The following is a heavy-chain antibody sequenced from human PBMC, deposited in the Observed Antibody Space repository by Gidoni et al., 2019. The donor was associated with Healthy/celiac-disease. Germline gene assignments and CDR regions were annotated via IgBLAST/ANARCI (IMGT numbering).Heavy chain of an antibody. CDR1: GGSFSGYY. CDR3: ARGRRFSTFGSLDY. CDR2: INHSGST. D-gene: IGHD3-3*01. Sequence: QVQLQQWGAGRLKPSETLSLTCAVSGGSFSGYYWSWIRQPPGQVLEWIGEINHSGSTNYNPSLKSRVTISVDTSKNQFSLKLSSVTAADTAVYYCARGRRFSTFGSLDYWGQGTLVTVSS. V-gene: IGHV4-34*01. J-gene: IGHJ4*02.